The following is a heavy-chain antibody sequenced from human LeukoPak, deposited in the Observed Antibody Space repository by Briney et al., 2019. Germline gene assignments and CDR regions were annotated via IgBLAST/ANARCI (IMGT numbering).Heavy chain of an antibody. Sequence: GGSLRLSCAASGFTFSSYWMSWVRQAPGKGLEWVANIKQDGSEKYYVDSVKGRFTISRDNAKDSLYLQMNSLRAEDTAVHFCARVRRAKRQNRYYFYYYMDVCGKGTTVTVSS. J-gene: IGHJ6*03. D-gene: IGHD1-14*01. CDR3: ARVRRAKRQNRYYFYYYMDV. CDR2: IKQDGSEK. CDR1: GFTFSSYW. V-gene: IGHV3-7*01.